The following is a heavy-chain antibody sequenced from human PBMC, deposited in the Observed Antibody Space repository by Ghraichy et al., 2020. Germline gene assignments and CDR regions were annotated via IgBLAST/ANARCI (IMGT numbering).Heavy chain of an antibody. CDR1: GGSFSGYY. CDR2: INHSGST. Sequence: SETLSLTCAVYGGSFSGYYWSWIRQPPGKGLEWIGEINHSGSTNYNPSLKSRVTISVDTSKNQFSLKLSSVTAADTAVYYCARRKQRISSYYDILTGYRGFDYWGQGTLVTVSS. D-gene: IGHD3-9*01. J-gene: IGHJ4*02. CDR3: ARRKQRISSYYDILTGYRGFDY. V-gene: IGHV4-34*01.